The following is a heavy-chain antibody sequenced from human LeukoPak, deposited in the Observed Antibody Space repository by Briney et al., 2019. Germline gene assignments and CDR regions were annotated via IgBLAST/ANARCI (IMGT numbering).Heavy chain of an antibody. J-gene: IGHJ4*02. Sequence: GGSLRLSCAASGFTFSDYYMSWIRQAPGKGLEWVSYISSSGSTIYYVDPVKGRFTISRDNAKNSLYLQMNSLRAEDTAVYYCARDLGFGYYDSSGPEDYFDYWGQGTLVTVSS. CDR3: ARDLGFGYYDSSGPEDYFDY. CDR2: ISSSGSTI. CDR1: GFTFSDYY. D-gene: IGHD3-22*01. V-gene: IGHV3-11*04.